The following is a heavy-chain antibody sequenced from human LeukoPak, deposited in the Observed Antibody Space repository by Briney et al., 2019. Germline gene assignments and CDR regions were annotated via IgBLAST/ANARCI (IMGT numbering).Heavy chain of an antibody. V-gene: IGHV3-53*01. CDR3: ARATRGGWFDY. D-gene: IGHD6-19*01. CDR1: GFTVSSNY. CDR2: IYSGGST. Sequence: GGSLRLSCAASGFTVSSNYMSWVRQAPGRGLEWVSVIYSGGSTYYADSVKGRFTISRDNSKNTLYLQMNSLRAEDTAVYYCARATRGGWFDYWGQGTLVTVSS. J-gene: IGHJ4*02.